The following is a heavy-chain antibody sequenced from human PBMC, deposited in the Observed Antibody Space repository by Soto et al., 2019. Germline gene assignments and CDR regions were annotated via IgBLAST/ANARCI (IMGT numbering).Heavy chain of an antibody. CDR1: GFTFSSYA. J-gene: IGHJ6*02. D-gene: IGHD7-27*01. CDR3: PKGNLPGAYYYYGMDV. Sequence: GGSLRLSCAASGFTFSSYAMSWVRQAPGKGLEWVSAISGSGGSTYYADSVKGRFTISRDNYKNTLYLQMNSMRAEDTAVYYCPKGNLPGAYYYYGMDVWGQGTTVTVSS. CDR2: ISGSGGST. V-gene: IGHV3-23*01.